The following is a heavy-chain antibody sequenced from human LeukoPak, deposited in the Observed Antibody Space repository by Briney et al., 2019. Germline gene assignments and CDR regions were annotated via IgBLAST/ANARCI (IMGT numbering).Heavy chain of an antibody. CDR2: INSDGSST. J-gene: IGHJ4*02. V-gene: IGHV3-74*01. Sequence: GGSLRLSCAASGFTFSSYWVHWVRQAPGKGLVWVSRINSDGSSTTYADSVKGQFTISRDNAKNRLYLQMNSLRAEDTAVYYCARGKARTDSSGWYGIGDYWGQGTLVTVSS. CDR3: ARGKARTDSSGWYGIGDY. D-gene: IGHD6-19*01. CDR1: GFTFSSYW.